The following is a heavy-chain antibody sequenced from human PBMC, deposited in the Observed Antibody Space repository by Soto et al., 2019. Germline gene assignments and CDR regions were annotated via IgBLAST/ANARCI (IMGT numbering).Heavy chain of an antibody. CDR2: ISGSGSTT. Sequence: EVQLLESGGGLVQPGGSLRLSCAASGFTFSTYAMTWVRQAPGKGLEWVSSISGSGSTTYYADSVKGRFTISRDNSKNTLYLQMNSLRAEDTAVYYCAKALPFYDFWSGYSTAAFDIWGQGTMVTVSS. CDR3: AKALPFYDFWSGYSTAAFDI. V-gene: IGHV3-23*01. D-gene: IGHD3-3*01. J-gene: IGHJ3*02. CDR1: GFTFSTYA.